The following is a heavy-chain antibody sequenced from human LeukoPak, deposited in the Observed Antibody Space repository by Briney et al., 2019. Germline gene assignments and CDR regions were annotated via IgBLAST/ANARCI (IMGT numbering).Heavy chain of an antibody. CDR2: IYYSGST. V-gene: IGHV4-59*01. J-gene: IGHJ6*02. D-gene: IGHD5-18*01. Sequence: SSETLSLTCTVSGGSISSYYWSWIRQSPGKGLEWIGYIYYSGSTNYNPSLKSRVTISVDTSKNQFSLKLSSVTAADTAEYYWARDGRECSYGSYYYGMDVWGQGTTVTVSS. CDR3: ARDGRECSYGSYYYGMDV. CDR1: GGSISSYY.